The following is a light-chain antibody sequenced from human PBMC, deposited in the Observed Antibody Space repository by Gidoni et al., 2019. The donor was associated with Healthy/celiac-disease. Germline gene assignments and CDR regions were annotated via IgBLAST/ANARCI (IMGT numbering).Light chain of an antibody. CDR3: GLYMGSGDWV. J-gene: IGLJ3*02. Sequence: QTVVTQAPSFSVSPGATVPLTCGLSSGAVSTSYFPRWYQQTPGQAPRTLIYSTKPRSSVVPDRFSGSILGNKAALTITGAQADDESDYYCGLYMGSGDWVFGGGTKLTVL. CDR2: STK. CDR1: SGAVSTSYF. V-gene: IGLV8-61*01.